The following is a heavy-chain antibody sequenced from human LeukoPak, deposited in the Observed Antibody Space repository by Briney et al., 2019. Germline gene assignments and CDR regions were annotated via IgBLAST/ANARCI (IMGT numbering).Heavy chain of an antibody. CDR3: ARGLVSSGYWGYFDY. Sequence: GGSLRLSCAASGFTVSSNYMSWVRQAPGKGLEWVSVIYSGGSTYYADSVKGRFTISRDNSKNILYLQMSSLRAEDTAVYYRARGLVSSGYWGYFDYWGQGTLVTVSS. D-gene: IGHD3-22*01. CDR2: IYSGGST. V-gene: IGHV3-66*02. J-gene: IGHJ4*02. CDR1: GFTVSSNY.